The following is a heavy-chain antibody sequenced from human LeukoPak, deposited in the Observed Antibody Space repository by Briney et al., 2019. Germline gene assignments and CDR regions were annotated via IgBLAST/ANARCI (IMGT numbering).Heavy chain of an antibody. CDR1: GFTFSSYG. J-gene: IGHJ5*02. CDR2: IRYDGSNK. V-gene: IGHV3-30*02. CDR3: AKGLYCSSTSCYINHNWFDP. D-gene: IGHD2-2*01. Sequence: PGGSLRLSCAASGFTFSSYGMHWVRQAPGKGLEWVAFIRYDGSNKYYADSVKGRFTISRDNSKNTLYLQMNSLRAEDTAVYYCAKGLYCSSTSCYINHNWFDPWGQGTLVTVSS.